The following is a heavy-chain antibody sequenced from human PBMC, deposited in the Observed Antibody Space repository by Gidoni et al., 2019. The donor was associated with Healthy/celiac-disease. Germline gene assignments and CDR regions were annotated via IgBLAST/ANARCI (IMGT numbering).Heavy chain of an antibody. D-gene: IGHD3-3*01. J-gene: IGHJ6*02. V-gene: IGHV4-61*02. CDR1: GGSISSGSYY. Sequence: QVQLQESGPGLVKPSQTLSLTCTVSGGSISSGSYYWDWIRPPSGKGLEWIGRIYTSGSNNYKPSLKSRVTMSVDTSKNQFSLKLSSVTAADTAVYYCARDSGIITIPYYGMDVWGQGTTVTVSS. CDR3: ARDSGIITIPYYGMDV. CDR2: IYTSGSN.